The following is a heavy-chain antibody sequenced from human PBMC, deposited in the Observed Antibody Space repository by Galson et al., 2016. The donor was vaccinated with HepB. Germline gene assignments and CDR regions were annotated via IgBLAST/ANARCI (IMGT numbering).Heavy chain of an antibody. CDR2: ISYDGSNK. Sequence: SLRLSCAASGFRISSYAMHWVRQAPGKGLEWVAVISYDGSNKYYTDSVKGRFTISRDNSKNTLYLQMNSLRAEDRAVYYCAKDGLYYGSGSYGSVDYWGQGTLVTVSS. V-gene: IGHV3-30*18. CDR1: GFRISSYA. J-gene: IGHJ4*02. CDR3: AKDGLYYGSGSYGSVDY. D-gene: IGHD3-10*01.